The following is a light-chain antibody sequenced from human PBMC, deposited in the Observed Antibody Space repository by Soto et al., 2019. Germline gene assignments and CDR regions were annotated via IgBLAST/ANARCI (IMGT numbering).Light chain of an antibody. CDR3: QQYNNWPPYT. J-gene: IGKJ2*01. V-gene: IGKV3-15*01. CDR1: QSVSSN. CDR2: GAS. Sequence: EIVMTRSPATLSVSPGERATLSCRASQSVSSNLAWYQQKPGQAPRLLIYGASTRATGLPARFSGSGSGTEFTLTINSLLSEDFAVYYCQQYNNWPPYTFGQGTRLEIK.